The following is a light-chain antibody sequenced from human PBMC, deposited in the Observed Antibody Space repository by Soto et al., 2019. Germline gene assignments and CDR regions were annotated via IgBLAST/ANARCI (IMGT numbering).Light chain of an antibody. V-gene: IGLV2-14*03. CDR2: DVS. CDR1: SSDVGFYNY. CDR3: SSYTSTNTLFG. J-gene: IGLJ1*01. Sequence: QSVLTQPASVSGSPGQSITISCTGTSSDVGFYNYVSWYQHHPGKAPKLMVYDVSNRPSGVSDRFSGSKSGNTASLTISGLQADDEADYYCSSYTSTNTLFGFGTGTKVTV.